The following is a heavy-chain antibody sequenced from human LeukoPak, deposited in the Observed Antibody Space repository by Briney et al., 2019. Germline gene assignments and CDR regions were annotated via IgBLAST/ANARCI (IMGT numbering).Heavy chain of an antibody. D-gene: IGHD5-18*01. J-gene: IGHJ4*02. CDR1: GGSISSSSYY. CDR2: IYYSGST. Sequence: SSETLSLTCTVSGGSISSSSYYWGWIRQPPGKGLEWIGSIYYSGSTYYNPSLKSRVTISVDTSKNQFSLKLSSVTAADTAVYYCARHSGRYSVLVDTAMVFDYWGQGTLVTVSS. V-gene: IGHV4-39*01. CDR3: ARHSGRYSVLVDTAMVFDY.